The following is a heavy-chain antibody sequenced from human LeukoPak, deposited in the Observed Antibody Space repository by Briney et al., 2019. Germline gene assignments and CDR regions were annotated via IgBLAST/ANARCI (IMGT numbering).Heavy chain of an antibody. Sequence: SETLSLTCSVAGGFISSGGYYWSWIRQFPGESLEWIGYIYYTGTTYYNPSLKTRVTLSVDTSKNQFSLRLSSVTAADTAVYYCARDNSGVFDYWGQGTLVTVSS. CDR3: ARDNSGVFDY. D-gene: IGHD3-10*01. CDR2: IYYTGTT. V-gene: IGHV4-31*03. J-gene: IGHJ4*02. CDR1: GGFISSGGYY.